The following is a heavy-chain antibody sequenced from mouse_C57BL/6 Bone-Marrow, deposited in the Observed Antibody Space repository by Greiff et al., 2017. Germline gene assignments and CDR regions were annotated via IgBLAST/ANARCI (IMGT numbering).Heavy chain of an antibody. CDR2: IDPENGDT. CDR3: TDPIYDGYYFDV. V-gene: IGHV14-4*01. Sequence: VQLQQSGAELVRPGASVKLSCTASGFNIKDDYMHWVKQRPEQGLEWIGWIDPENGDTEYASKFQGKATITADTSSNTAYLQLSSLTSEDTAVYYCTDPIYDGYYFDVWGTGTTVTGSS. CDR1: GFNIKDDY. D-gene: IGHD2-3*01. J-gene: IGHJ1*03.